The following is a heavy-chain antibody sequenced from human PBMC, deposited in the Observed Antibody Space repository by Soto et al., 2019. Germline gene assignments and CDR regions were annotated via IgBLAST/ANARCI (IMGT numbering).Heavy chain of an antibody. D-gene: IGHD6-19*01. CDR3: ARDQGRTVTRGDWFDP. CDR1: GFMFSTHA. Sequence: SGGSLRLSCAASGFMFSTHAMHWVRQAPGKGLEWVAVISYDGSDIYYGDSRKGRFTISRDNSRNTLYLEMNSLQTEDTAVFYCARDQGRTVTRGDWFDPWGQGTLVTVSS. V-gene: IGHV3-30-3*01. CDR2: ISYDGSDI. J-gene: IGHJ5*02.